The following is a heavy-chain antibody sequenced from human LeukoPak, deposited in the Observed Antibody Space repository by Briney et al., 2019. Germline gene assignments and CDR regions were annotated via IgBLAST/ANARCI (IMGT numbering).Heavy chain of an antibody. V-gene: IGHV3-15*01. CDR1: GFAFTNAC. D-gene: IGHD5-12*01. Sequence: KPGGSLRLSCAASGFAFTNACMCWVRRAPGKGLEWVGRIRSKNNGGTTDYAAPVRGRFSISRDDSKSMLYLQMNSLKTEDTALYYCTTDPGYRGLYYFDYWGQGTLVTVSS. CDR2: IRSKNNGGTT. CDR3: TTDPGYRGLYYFDY. J-gene: IGHJ4*02.